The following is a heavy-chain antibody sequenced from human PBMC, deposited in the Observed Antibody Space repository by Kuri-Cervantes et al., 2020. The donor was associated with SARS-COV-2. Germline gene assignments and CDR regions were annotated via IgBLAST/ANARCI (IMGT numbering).Heavy chain of an antibody. CDR1: GFTVSSNY. J-gene: IGHJ4*02. D-gene: IGHD1-1*01. Sequence: GGSLRLSCAASGFTVSSNYMSWVRQAPGKGLEWVSVIYSGGSTYYADSVKGRFTISRYNSKNTLYLQMNSLRAEDTAVYYCARDLGTIQGCDYWGQGTLVTVSS. V-gene: IGHV3-66*02. CDR3: ARDLGTIQGCDY. CDR2: IYSGGST.